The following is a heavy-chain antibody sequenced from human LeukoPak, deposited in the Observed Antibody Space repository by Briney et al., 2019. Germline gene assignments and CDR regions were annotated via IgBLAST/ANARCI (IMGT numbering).Heavy chain of an antibody. V-gene: IGHV4-59*08. D-gene: IGHD3-22*01. J-gene: IGHJ4*02. CDR2: IYYSGST. CDR1: GGSISSYY. Sequence: PSETLFLTCTVSGGSISSYYWSWIRQPPGKGLEWIGYIYYSGSTNYNPSLKSRVTISVDTSKNQFSLKLSSVTAADTAVYYCARHYDSSAYWYYFDYWGQGTLVTVSS. CDR3: ARHYDSSAYWYYFDY.